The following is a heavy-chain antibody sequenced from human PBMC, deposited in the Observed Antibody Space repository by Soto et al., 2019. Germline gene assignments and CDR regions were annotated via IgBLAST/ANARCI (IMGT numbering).Heavy chain of an antibody. J-gene: IGHJ4*02. Sequence: QVQLVQSGAEVKKPGASVKVSCKASGYTFTGYYMHWVRQAPGQGLEWMGWINPNSGGTNYAQKFQGWVTMTRDTSISTAYMELSRLRSDDTVVYYCARAGGSYYFGPYYFDYWGQGTLVTVSS. D-gene: IGHD1-26*01. CDR3: ARAGGSYYFGPYYFDY. V-gene: IGHV1-2*04. CDR2: INPNSGGT. CDR1: GYTFTGYY.